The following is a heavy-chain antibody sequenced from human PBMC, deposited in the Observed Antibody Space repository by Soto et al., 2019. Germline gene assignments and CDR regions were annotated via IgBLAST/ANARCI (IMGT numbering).Heavy chain of an antibody. CDR1: GFTFSSYS. V-gene: IGHV3-48*01. J-gene: IGHJ4*02. CDR2: ISSSSSTI. D-gene: IGHD2-2*01. Sequence: EVQLVESGGGLVQPGGSLRLSCAASGFTFSSYSMNWVRQAPGKGLEWVSYISSSSSTIYYADSVKGRFTISRDNAKNSLYLQMNSLRAEDTAVYYCARDCGWVRDLYCSRDYFDYWGQGTLVTVSS. CDR3: ARDCGWVRDLYCSRDYFDY.